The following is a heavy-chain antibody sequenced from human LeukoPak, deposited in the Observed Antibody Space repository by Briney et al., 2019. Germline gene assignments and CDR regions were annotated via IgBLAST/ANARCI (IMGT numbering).Heavy chain of an antibody. J-gene: IGHJ5*02. D-gene: IGHD2-15*01. V-gene: IGHV1-8*01. CDR1: GCTFTSYD. Sequence: GASVKVSCKASGCTFTSYDINWVQQASGQGLEWMGWMNPNSGNTASAQKFQGRVTMTTTTSISTAYMELTGLRSEDTAMYFCARKGLLGSGKPWFDPLGPGNPGHRLL. CDR2: MNPNSGNT. CDR3: ARKGLLGSGKPWFDP.